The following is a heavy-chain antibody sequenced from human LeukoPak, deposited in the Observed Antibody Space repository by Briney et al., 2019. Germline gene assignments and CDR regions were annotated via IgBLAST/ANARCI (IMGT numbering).Heavy chain of an antibody. CDR2: IYYSGST. D-gene: IGHD3-22*01. Sequence: SETLSLTCTVSGGSISSHYWSWLRQPPGKGLEWIGYIYYSGSTNYNPSLKSRVTISVDTSKNQFSLKLSSVTAADPAVYYCARAAIVAMFDYWGQGTLVTVSS. J-gene: IGHJ4*02. V-gene: IGHV4-59*11. CDR1: GGSISSHY. CDR3: ARAAIVAMFDY.